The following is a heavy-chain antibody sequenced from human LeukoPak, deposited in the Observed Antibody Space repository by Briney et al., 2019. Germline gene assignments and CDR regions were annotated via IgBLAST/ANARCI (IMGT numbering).Heavy chain of an antibody. CDR3: AKGDSIVGALYFDY. D-gene: IGHD1-26*01. Sequence: GGSLRLSCAASGLTFSSYGMHWVRQAPGKGLEWVAVIWYDGSNKYYADSVKGRFTISRDNSKNTLYLQMNSLRAEDTAVYYCAKGDSIVGALYFDYWGQGTLVTVSS. CDR1: GLTFSSYG. J-gene: IGHJ4*02. CDR2: IWYDGSNK. V-gene: IGHV3-33*06.